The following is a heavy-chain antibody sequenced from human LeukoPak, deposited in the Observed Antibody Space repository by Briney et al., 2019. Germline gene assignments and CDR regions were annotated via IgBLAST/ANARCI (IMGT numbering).Heavy chain of an antibody. J-gene: IGHJ3*02. V-gene: IGHV1-18*01. CDR2: ISAYNGNT. CDR3: ARSKLVPDAFDI. Sequence: ASVKVSCKASGYTFTSYGISWVRQAPGQGLEWMGWISAYNGNTNYAQKLQGRVTMTTDTPTSTAYMELRSLRSDDTAVYYCARSKLVPDAFDIWGQGTMVTVSS. CDR1: GYTFTSYG. D-gene: IGHD1-1*01.